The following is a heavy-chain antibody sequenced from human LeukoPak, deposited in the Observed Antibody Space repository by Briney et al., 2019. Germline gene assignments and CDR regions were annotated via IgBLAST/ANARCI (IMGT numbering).Heavy chain of an antibody. V-gene: IGHV4-59*08. J-gene: IGHJ1*01. CDR3: TRHSGGYSYDI. CDR2: LSYSGST. D-gene: IGHD5-18*01. CDR1: GASIRSYY. Sequence: SETLSLTCTVSGASIRSYYWSWIRQPPGKGLEWIGYLSYSGSTNYNPSLKSRVTLSLDTSKNRFSLKLSSVTAADTAVYYCTRHSGGYSYDIWGQGTLVTVSS.